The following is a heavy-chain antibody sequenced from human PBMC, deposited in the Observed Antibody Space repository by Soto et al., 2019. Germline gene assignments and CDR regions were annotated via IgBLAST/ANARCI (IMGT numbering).Heavy chain of an antibody. CDR2: ISGSGGST. CDR1: GFTFSSYA. V-gene: IGHV3-23*01. J-gene: IGHJ3*02. Sequence: GGSLRLSCAASGFTFSSYAMSWVRQAPGKGLEWVSAISGSGGSTYYAGSVKGRFTISRDNSKNTLYLQMNSLRAEDTAVYYCARGVDIVATIDPDWNAFDIWGQGTMVTVSS. CDR3: ARGVDIVATIDPDWNAFDI. D-gene: IGHD5-12*01.